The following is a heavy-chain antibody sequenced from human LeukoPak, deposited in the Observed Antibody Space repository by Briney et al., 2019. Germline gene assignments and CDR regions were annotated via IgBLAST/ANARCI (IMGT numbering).Heavy chain of an antibody. V-gene: IGHV3-23*01. CDR3: AKSSDCGGGSCYKFDY. CDR1: GFTFSSYA. Sequence: GGSLRLSCAASGFTFSSYAMNWVRQAPGKGLEWVSTITYSSDSTYYADSVKGRFTISRDNSKNTLYLQMNSLRVEDSALYYCAKSSDCGGGSCYKFDYWGQRVLVTVSS. D-gene: IGHD2-15*01. J-gene: IGHJ4*02. CDR2: ITYSSDST.